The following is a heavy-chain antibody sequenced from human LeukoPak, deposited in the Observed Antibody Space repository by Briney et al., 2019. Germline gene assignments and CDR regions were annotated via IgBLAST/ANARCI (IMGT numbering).Heavy chain of an antibody. CDR1: GFTFSNYW. J-gene: IGHJ4*02. V-gene: IGHV3-74*01. CDR2: IHSDGSST. CDR3: AKGRKAAMDEIDY. Sequence: GGSLRLSCAASGFTFSNYWLHWVRQAPGKGLVWVSRIHSDGSSTSYADSVKGRFTISRDNAKNTLYLQMNSLRAEDTAVYYCAKGRKAAMDEIDYWGQGTLVTVSS. D-gene: IGHD5-18*01.